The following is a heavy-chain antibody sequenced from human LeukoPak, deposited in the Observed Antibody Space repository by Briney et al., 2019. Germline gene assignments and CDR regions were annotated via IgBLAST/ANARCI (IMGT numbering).Heavy chain of an antibody. CDR3: GRVGSSWANWFDP. D-gene: IGHD6-13*01. J-gene: IGHJ5*02. Sequence: SETLSLTCAVYGGSFSGYYWSWIRQPPGKGLEWIGEINHSGSTNYNPSLKSRVTISVDTSKNQFSLKVNSVTAADTAVYYCGRVGSSWANWFDPWGQGTLVTVSS. CDR2: INHSGST. CDR1: GGSFSGYY. V-gene: IGHV4-34*01.